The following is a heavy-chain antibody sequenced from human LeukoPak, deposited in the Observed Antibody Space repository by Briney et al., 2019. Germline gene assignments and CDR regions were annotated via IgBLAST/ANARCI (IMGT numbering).Heavy chain of an antibody. Sequence: GGSLRLSCAASGFTFSSYAMSWVRQAPGKGLEWVSVISGSGDNTYYADSVKGRFTISRDNSKNTLYLQMNSLRAEDTAVYYCASRATVTTDRFWFDPWGQGTLVTVSS. V-gene: IGHV3-23*01. D-gene: IGHD4-11*01. J-gene: IGHJ5*02. CDR1: GFTFSSYA. CDR3: ASRATVTTDRFWFDP. CDR2: ISGSGDNT.